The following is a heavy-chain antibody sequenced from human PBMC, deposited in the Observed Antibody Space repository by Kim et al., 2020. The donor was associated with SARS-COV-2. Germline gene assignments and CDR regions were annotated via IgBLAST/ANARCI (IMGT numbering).Heavy chain of an antibody. CDR1: GGSISFYY. CDR2: IHDSGST. Sequence: SETLSLTCTVSGGSISFYYWSWLRQPPGKGLEWIGYIHDSGSTSYYPSLKSRVSLSMDMSKNQLSLKLTSVTAADTAPYFCAREYSAFDFWGQGTQVTVS. V-gene: IGHV4-59*01. J-gene: IGHJ4*02. D-gene: IGHD5-12*01. CDR3: AREYSAFDF.